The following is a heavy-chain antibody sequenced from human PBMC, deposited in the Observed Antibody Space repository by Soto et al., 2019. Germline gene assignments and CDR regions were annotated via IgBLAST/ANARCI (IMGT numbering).Heavy chain of an antibody. CDR3: AKDLDSSGDYYYYMDV. J-gene: IGHJ6*03. CDR2: ISGSGGST. D-gene: IGHD6-6*01. CDR1: GFTFSSYA. Sequence: PGGSLRLSCAASGFTFSSYAMSWVRQAPGKGLEWVSAISGSGGSTYYADSVKGRFTISRDNSKNTLYLQMNSLRAEDTAVYYCAKDLDSSGDYYYYMDVWGKGTTVTVSS. V-gene: IGHV3-23*01.